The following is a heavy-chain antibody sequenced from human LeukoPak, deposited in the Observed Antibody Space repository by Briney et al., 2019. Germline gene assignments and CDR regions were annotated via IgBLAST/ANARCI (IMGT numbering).Heavy chain of an antibody. CDR2: IYHSGST. CDR1: GGSISSGGYS. CDR3: ARDFPRFDP. J-gene: IGHJ5*02. V-gene: IGHV4-30-2*01. Sequence: TLSLTCAVSGGSISSGGYSWSWIRQPSGKGLEWIGYIYHSGSTYYNPSLKSRVTISVDRSKNQFSLKLSSVTAADTAVYYCARDFPRFDPWGQGTLVTVSS.